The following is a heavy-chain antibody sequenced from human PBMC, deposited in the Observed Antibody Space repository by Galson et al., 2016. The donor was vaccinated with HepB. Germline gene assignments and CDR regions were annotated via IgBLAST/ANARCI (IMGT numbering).Heavy chain of an antibody. J-gene: IGHJ4*02. CDR1: GDSVSSNSAA. Sequence: CAISGDSVSSNSAAWNWVRQSPSRGLEWLGRTYYRSKWSNEYEGSLKSRLTINPDTTKDQFSLHLTSLTPEDAAVYYCVREQIIPSAGGGNYFDSWGQGTLVTVSS. CDR3: VREQIIPSAGGGNYFDS. D-gene: IGHD3-3*01. CDR2: TYYRSKWSN. V-gene: IGHV6-1*01.